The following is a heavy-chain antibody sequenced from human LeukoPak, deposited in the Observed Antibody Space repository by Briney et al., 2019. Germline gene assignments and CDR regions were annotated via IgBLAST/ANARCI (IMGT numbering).Heavy chain of an antibody. CDR1: GFTFSSYS. CDR3: ARGGGYSGYCFDY. CDR2: ISSSSTI. D-gene: IGHD5-12*01. J-gene: IGHJ4*02. Sequence: GGSLRLSCAASGFTFSSYSMNWVRQAPGKGLEWVSYISSSSTIYYADSVKGRFTISRDNAKNSLYLQMNSLRAEDTAVYYCARGGGYSGYCFDYWGQGTLVTVSS. V-gene: IGHV3-48*01.